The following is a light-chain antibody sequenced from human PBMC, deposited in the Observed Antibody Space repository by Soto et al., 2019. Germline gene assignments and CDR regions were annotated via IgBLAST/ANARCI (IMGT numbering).Light chain of an antibody. Sequence: QSVLTQPPSVSLAPGQRVTISCTGSSSNIGAGYDVHWYQQLPGTAPKLLIYGNSNRPSGVPDRFSGSKSGTSASLAITGLQAEDEADYYCQSYDSSLSGSYVFGTGTKVTVL. CDR3: QSYDSSLSGSYV. J-gene: IGLJ1*01. CDR1: SSNIGAGYD. V-gene: IGLV1-40*01. CDR2: GNS.